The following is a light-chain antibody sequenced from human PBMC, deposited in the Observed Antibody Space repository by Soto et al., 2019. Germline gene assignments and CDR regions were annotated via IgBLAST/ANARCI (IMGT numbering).Light chain of an antibody. CDR2: DAS. V-gene: IGKV1-16*01. CDR3: QQYNTYST. Sequence: DIQMTQSPSSLSASVGDRVTITCQASQDISHYLNWYQQKPGKAPKALIYDASTLRSGVPSRFSGGGSGTEFTLTISSLQPDDFATYYCQQYNTYSTFGQGTRLEIK. CDR1: QDISHY. J-gene: IGKJ5*01.